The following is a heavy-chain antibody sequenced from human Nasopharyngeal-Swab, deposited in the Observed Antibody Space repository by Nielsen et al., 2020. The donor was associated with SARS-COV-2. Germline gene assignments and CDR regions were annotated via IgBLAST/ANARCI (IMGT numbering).Heavy chain of an antibody. J-gene: IGHJ3*02. CDR3: AKRVLRAGAFDI. D-gene: IGHD3-3*01. Sequence: GESLKISCAASGFTFNTYGMHWVRQAPGKGLEWVATISYDGSNKFYADSVKGRFTISRDNSNNTLYLQMNSLRAEDTAVYYCAKRVLRAGAFDIWGQGTMVTVSS. CDR1: GFTFNTYG. CDR2: ISYDGSNK. V-gene: IGHV3-30*18.